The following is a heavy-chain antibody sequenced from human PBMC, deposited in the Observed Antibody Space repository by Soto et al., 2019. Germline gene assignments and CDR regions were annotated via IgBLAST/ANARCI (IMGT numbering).Heavy chain of an antibody. Sequence: QVQLVQSGAEVKKPGSSVKVSCKASGGTFSSYAISWVRQAPGQGLEWMGGIIPIFGTANYAQKFQGRVTITADESTSTAYMERSSLRSEDTAVYSCARENPRYCRGGSCYSPWGQGTLVTVSS. D-gene: IGHD2-15*01. CDR3: ARENPRYCRGGSCYSP. V-gene: IGHV1-69*12. CDR1: GGTFSSYA. CDR2: IIPIFGTA. J-gene: IGHJ5*02.